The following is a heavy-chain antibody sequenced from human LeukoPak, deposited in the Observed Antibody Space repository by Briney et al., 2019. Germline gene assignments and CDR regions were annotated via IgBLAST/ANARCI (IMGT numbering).Heavy chain of an antibody. CDR3: ARXXXGYSXFDY. V-gene: IGHV3-21*01. J-gene: IGHJ4*02. Sequence: PGGSLRLSCAASGFTFSSYSMNWVRQAPGKGLEWVSSISSSSSYIYYADSVKGRFTISRDNAKSSLYLQMNSLRAEDTAVYYCARXXXGYSXFDYWGXGTLVTVS. CDR1: GFTFSSYS. D-gene: IGHD2-15*01. CDR2: ISSSSSYI.